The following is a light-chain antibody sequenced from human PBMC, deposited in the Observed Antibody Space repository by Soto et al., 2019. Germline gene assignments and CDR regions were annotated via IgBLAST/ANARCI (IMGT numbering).Light chain of an antibody. CDR2: NNN. V-gene: IGLV1-44*01. Sequence: QSVLTQPPSASGTPGQRVTISCSGSSSNIGRNTVTWYQQVPGTAPKLLISNNNQRPSGVPGRFAASKSGTSVSLAISVLPSEDETHYHCATWDDGLNAWVLEGGTKVTVL. J-gene: IGLJ3*02. CDR3: ATWDDGLNAWV. CDR1: SSNIGRNT.